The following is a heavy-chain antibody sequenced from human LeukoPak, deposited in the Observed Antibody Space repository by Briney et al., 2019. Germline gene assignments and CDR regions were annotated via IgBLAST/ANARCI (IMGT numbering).Heavy chain of an antibody. CDR2: INPSGGST. CDR1: GYTFTNYY. D-gene: IGHD5-24*01. Sequence: ASVKVSCEASGYTFTNYYIHWVRQAPGQGLEWMGTINPSGGSTTYAQKFQGRVTMTRDTSTSTVYIELSSLRSDDTAVYYCARGGKGNADGYNQALDYWGQGTLVTVSS. J-gene: IGHJ4*02. CDR3: ARGGKGNADGYNQALDY. V-gene: IGHV1-46*01.